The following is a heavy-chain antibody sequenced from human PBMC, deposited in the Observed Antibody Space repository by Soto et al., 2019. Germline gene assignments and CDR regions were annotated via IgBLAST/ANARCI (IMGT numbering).Heavy chain of an antibody. CDR1: GFRFSSAW. CDR2: IKNKRDGGTA. CDR3: TTEAYSGSYYYFDY. V-gene: IGHV3-15*01. J-gene: IGHJ4*02. D-gene: IGHD1-26*01. Sequence: EVQLVESGGGLVKPGGSLRLSCAASGFRFSSAWMSWVRQAPGKGLEWVGRIKNKRDGGTADYAAPVKGRFTISRDDSKNTLHLQMSSLKTEDTAVYYCTTEAYSGSYYYFDYWGQGTLVTVSS.